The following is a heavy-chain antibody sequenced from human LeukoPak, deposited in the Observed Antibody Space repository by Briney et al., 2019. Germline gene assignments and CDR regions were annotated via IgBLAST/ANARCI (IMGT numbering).Heavy chain of an antibody. CDR1: GYTLTVLS. CDR3: ATVISVVPTAPKYFLI. D-gene: IGHD3-22*01. CDR2: FDPEDGET. J-gene: IGHJ1*01. Sequence: GASVKVPGMLSGYTLTVLSMLGVRQAPGKGLEWMGGFDPEDGETIYAQKFQGRVTMTEDTSTDTAYMELSSLRSEDTAVYYCATVISVVPTAPKYFLIWGQGTLVTVSS. V-gene: IGHV1-24*01.